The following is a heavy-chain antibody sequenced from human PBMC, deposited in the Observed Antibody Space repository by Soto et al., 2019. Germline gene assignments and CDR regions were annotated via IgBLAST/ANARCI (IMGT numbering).Heavy chain of an antibody. D-gene: IGHD2-2*01. CDR3: ASLTSWSQEYYYGMDV. V-gene: IGHV3-49*03. J-gene: IGHJ6*02. Sequence: GGSLRLSCTGSRFTFGDFGMSWFRQAPGKGLEWLSFIRSKGYGGTTESAASVRGRFITSRDDSKSIAYLQMNSLKTEDTAVSYCASLTSWSQEYYYGMDVWGQGTTVTVSS. CDR2: IRSKGYGGTT. CDR1: RFTFGDFG.